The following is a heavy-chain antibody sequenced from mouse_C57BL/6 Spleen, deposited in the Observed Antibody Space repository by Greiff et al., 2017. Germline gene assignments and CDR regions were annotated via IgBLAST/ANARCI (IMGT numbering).Heavy chain of an antibody. CDR2: INPNNGGT. J-gene: IGHJ2*01. Sequence: EVKLQQSGPELVKPGASVKMSCKASGYTFTDYNMHWVKQSNGKSLEWIGYINPNNGGTSYNQKFKGKATLTVNKSSSTAYMELRSLTSEDSAVYYCARSAYYSKEFDYWGQGTTLTVSS. V-gene: IGHV1-22*01. CDR3: ARSAYYSKEFDY. D-gene: IGHD2-5*01. CDR1: GYTFTDYN.